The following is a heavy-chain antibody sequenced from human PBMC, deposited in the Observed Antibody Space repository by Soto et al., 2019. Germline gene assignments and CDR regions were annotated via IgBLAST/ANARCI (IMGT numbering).Heavy chain of an antibody. D-gene: IGHD4-17*01. Sequence: SETLSLTCAVSGCSISSGGYSWTWIRQPPGKGLEWIGYIYDSGTTYYNPSLKSRVTISVDRSKNQFSLKLSSVTAADTAVYYCARAHYGDYGYGMDVWGQGTTVTV. CDR3: ARAHYGDYGYGMDV. V-gene: IGHV4-30-2*01. J-gene: IGHJ6*02. CDR2: IYDSGTT. CDR1: GCSISSGGYS.